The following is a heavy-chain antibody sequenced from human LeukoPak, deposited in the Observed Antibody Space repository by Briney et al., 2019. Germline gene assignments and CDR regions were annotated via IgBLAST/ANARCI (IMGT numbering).Heavy chain of an antibody. CDR3: ARGRKYRSGYTVTELGSGYFDY. V-gene: IGHV1-46*01. D-gene: IGHD5-18*01. CDR2: INPSGGST. J-gene: IGHJ4*02. Sequence: ASVKVSCKASGYTFTSYYIHWVRQAPGQGLEWMGIINPSGGSTSYAQKFQGRVTMTRDTSTSTVYMELSSLRSEDTAVYYCARGRKYRSGYTVTELGSGYFDYWGQGTLVTVSS. CDR1: GYTFTSYY.